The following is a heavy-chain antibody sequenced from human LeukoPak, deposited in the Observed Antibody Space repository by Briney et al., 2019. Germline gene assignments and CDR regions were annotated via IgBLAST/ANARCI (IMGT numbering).Heavy chain of an antibody. J-gene: IGHJ6*02. CDR1: GYTFTSYG. CDR2: ISAYNGNT. Sequence: ASVTVSCKASGYTFTSYGISWVRQAPGQGLEWMGWISAYNGNTNYAQKLQGRVTMTTDTSTSTAYMELRSLRSDDTAVYYCATSPRYCSSTSCSNYYYYGMDVWGQGTTVTVSS. CDR3: ATSPRYCSSTSCSNYYYYGMDV. V-gene: IGHV1-18*01. D-gene: IGHD2-2*01.